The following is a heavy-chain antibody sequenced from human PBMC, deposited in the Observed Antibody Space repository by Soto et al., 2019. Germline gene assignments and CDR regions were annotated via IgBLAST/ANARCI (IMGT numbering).Heavy chain of an antibody. J-gene: IGHJ5*02. CDR2: ISSSSIYT. Sequence: PGGSLRLSCAASGFTFGDYYMSWIRQAPGKGLEWVSYISSSSIYTNYADSVQGRFTISRDNARNTLYLQMSDLRVGDTALYYCARDAPFPQGKCLSPDLWGQGTLVTVSS. D-gene: IGHD2-2*01. CDR3: ARDAPFPQGKCLSPDL. V-gene: IGHV3-11*06. CDR1: GFTFGDYY.